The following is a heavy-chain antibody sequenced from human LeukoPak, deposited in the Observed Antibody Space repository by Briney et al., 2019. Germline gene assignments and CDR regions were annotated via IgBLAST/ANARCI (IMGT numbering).Heavy chain of an antibody. CDR3: ARDPVTSGWSYAEY. CDR1: GYTFTGYY. V-gene: IGHV1-2*04. CDR2: INPNSGGT. D-gene: IGHD6-19*01. Sequence: ASVKVSCKASGYTFTGYYMHWVRQAPGQGLEWMGWINPNSGGTNYAQKFQGWVTMTRDTSINTAYMELSRLRSDDTAVYYCARDPVTSGWSYAEYWGQGTLVTVSS. J-gene: IGHJ4*02.